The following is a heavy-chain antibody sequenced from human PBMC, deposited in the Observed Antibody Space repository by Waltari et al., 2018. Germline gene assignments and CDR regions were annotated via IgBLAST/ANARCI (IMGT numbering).Heavy chain of an antibody. CDR2: ISGSGGST. CDR1: GFTFSSYA. D-gene: IGHD3-10*01. CDR3: ATSPRYVGYAFDI. Sequence: EVQLVESGGGLVQPGGSLRLSCAASGFTFSSYAMSWVRGAPGKGLVVVSAISGSGGSTYYADSVKGRFTISTDNSKNTLYLQMNSLRAEDTAVYYCATSPRYVGYAFDIWGQGTMVTVSS. V-gene: IGHV3-23*04. J-gene: IGHJ3*02.